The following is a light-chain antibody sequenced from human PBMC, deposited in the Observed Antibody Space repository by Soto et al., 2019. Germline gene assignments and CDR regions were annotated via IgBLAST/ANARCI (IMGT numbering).Light chain of an antibody. V-gene: IGKV1-27*01. Sequence: DIQMTQSPSSLSASIGDRVTITCRASQDISDYLAWYQQKAGKVPSLLIYAASTMQSGVPSRFSGSGSGTEFTLTISSLQSEDVASYYFQRYGGTPYTFGPGTKVDIK. J-gene: IGKJ3*01. CDR1: QDISDY. CDR2: AAS. CDR3: QRYGGTPYT.